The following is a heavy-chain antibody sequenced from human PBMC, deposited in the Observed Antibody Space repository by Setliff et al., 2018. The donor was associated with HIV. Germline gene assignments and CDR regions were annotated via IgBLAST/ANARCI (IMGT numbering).Heavy chain of an antibody. J-gene: IGHJ4*02. CDR3: ARDRYAGEIDY. CDR1: GSSVTNNY. CDR2: IYHSGNT. D-gene: IGHD3-10*01. V-gene: IGHV4-59*02. Sequence: SETLSLTCTVSGSSVTNNYWSWIRQPPGKGLEWIGYIYHSGNTYYNPSLKSRVTISVDRSKNQFSLKLSSVTAADTAVYYCARDRYAGEIDYWGQGTLVTVSS.